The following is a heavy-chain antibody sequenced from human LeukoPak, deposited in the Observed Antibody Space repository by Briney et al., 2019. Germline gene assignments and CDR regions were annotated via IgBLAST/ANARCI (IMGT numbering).Heavy chain of an antibody. V-gene: IGHV4-34*01. D-gene: IGHD3-10*01. J-gene: IGHJ3*02. Sequence: SETLSLTCAVYGGSFSGYYWSWIRQPPGKGLEWIGEINHSGSTNYNQSLKSRVTISVDTSKNQFSLKLSSVTAADTAVYYCSRARYYYGSGSYYVHAFDIWGQGTMVTVSS. CDR3: SRARYYYGSGSYYVHAFDI. CDR2: INHSGST. CDR1: GGSFSGYY.